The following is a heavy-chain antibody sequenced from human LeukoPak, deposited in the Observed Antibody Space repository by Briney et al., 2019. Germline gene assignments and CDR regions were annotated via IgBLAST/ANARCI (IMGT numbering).Heavy chain of an antibody. CDR1: GGSFSGYY. Sequence: SETLSLTCAVYGGSFSGYYWSWIRQPPGKGLEWIGEINHSGGTNYNPSLKSRVTISVDTSKNQFSLKLSSVTAADTAVYYCARRDTYYYDSSGYYVIDYWGQGTLVAVSS. V-gene: IGHV4-34*01. J-gene: IGHJ4*02. D-gene: IGHD3-22*01. CDR2: INHSGGT. CDR3: ARRDTYYYDSSGYYVIDY.